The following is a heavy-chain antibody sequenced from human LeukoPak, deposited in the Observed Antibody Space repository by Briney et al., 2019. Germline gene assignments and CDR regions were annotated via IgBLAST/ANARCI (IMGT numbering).Heavy chain of an antibody. Sequence: GGSLRLSCAASGFTFSSYSMNWVRQAPGKGLEWVSYISSSSSTIYYADSVKGRFTISRDNAKNSLHLQMNSLRAEDTAVYYCASLSNRYCSGGSCYSGYYYYYGMDVWGQGTTVTVSS. CDR3: ASLSNRYCSGGSCYSGYYYYYGMDV. D-gene: IGHD2-15*01. V-gene: IGHV3-48*01. J-gene: IGHJ6*02. CDR2: ISSSSSTI. CDR1: GFTFSSYS.